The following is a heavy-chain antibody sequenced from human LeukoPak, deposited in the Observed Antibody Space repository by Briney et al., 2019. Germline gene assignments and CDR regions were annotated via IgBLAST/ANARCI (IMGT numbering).Heavy chain of an antibody. Sequence: YPGGSLRLSCAASGFTFSSYAMSWVRQAPGKGLEWVSAISGSGGSTYYADSVKGRFTISRDNSKNTLYLQMNSLRAEGTAVYYCARGGYCSSSICYSLNAFDIWGQGTMFTVSS. J-gene: IGHJ3*02. CDR3: ARGGYCSSSICYSLNAFDI. CDR1: GFTFSSYA. V-gene: IGHV3-23*01. CDR2: ISGSGGST. D-gene: IGHD2-2*01.